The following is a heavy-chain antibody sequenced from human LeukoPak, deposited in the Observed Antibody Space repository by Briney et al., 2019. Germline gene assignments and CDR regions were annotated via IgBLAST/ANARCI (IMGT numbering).Heavy chain of an antibody. CDR1: GGTFSSYA. CDR2: IIPIFGTA. V-gene: IGHV1-69*06. CDR3: AGGYCSSTSCHVSDY. J-gene: IGHJ4*02. Sequence: GASVKVSCKASGGTFSSYAISWVRQAPGQGLEWMGGIIPIFGTANYAQKFQGRVTITADKSTSTAYMELSSLRSEDTAVYYCAGGYCSSTSCHVSDYWGQGTLVTVSS. D-gene: IGHD2-2*01.